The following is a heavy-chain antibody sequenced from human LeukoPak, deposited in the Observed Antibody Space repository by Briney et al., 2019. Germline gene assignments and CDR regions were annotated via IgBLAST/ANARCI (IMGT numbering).Heavy chain of an antibody. CDR2: TYSDGST. J-gene: IGHJ3*01. V-gene: IGHV3-53*05. CDR3: APLGYCSGDSCYSIPDAFDV. CDR1: GFTVSSNY. D-gene: IGHD2-15*01. Sequence: GGSLRLSCAASGFTVSSNYMSWVRQAPGKGLEWVSITYSDGSTNYADSVKGRFTISRDNSKNTLYLQMHSLRDEDTAVYYCAPLGYCSGDSCYSIPDAFDVWGQGTMVTVSS.